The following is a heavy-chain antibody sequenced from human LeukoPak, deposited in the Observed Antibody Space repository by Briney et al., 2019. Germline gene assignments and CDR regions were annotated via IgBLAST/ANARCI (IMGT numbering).Heavy chain of an antibody. CDR1: GYTLTELS. J-gene: IGHJ1*01. CDR2: FDPEDGET. V-gene: IGHV1-24*01. CDR3: ARPNSSGWYRKEYFQH. D-gene: IGHD6-19*01. Sequence: ASVKVSCKVSGYTLTELSMHWVRQAPGKGLEWMGGFDPEDGETIYAQKFQGRVTMTEDTSTDTAYMELSSLRSEDTAVYYCARPNSSGWYRKEYFQHWGQGTLVTVSS.